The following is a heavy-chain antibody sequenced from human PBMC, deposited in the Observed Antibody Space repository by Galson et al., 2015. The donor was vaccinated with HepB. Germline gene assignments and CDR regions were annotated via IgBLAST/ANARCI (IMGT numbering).Heavy chain of an antibody. CDR2: IDPSDSYT. V-gene: IGHV5-10-1*01. Sequence: QSGAEVKKPGESLRISCKGSGYSFTSYWISWVRQMPGKGLEWMGRIDPSDSYTNYSPSFQGHVTISADKSISTAYLQWSSLKASDTAMYYCARHGGNRLTMVREMNYWGQGTLVTVSS. CDR3: ARHGGNRLTMVREMNY. CDR1: GYSFTSYW. D-gene: IGHD3-10*01. J-gene: IGHJ4*02.